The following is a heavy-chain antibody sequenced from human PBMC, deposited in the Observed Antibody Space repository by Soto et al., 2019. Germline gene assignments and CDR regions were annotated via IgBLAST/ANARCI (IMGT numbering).Heavy chain of an antibody. V-gene: IGHV4-59*08. CDR3: ARHPHSYFDY. Sequence: SETLSLTCSVSGGSINRYYWSWIRQPPGRGLEWIGYIHYSGSTSYNPSLKGRVTISVDTSKTRFSLELTSVTAADAAVYYCARHPHSYFDYWGQGSLVTVSS. CDR1: GGSINRYY. J-gene: IGHJ4*02. CDR2: IHYSGST.